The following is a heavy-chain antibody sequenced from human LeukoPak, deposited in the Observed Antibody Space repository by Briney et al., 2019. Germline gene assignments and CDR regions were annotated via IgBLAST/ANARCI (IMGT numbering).Heavy chain of an antibody. CDR3: ARERTILGVVPYYFDY. J-gene: IGHJ4*02. Sequence: SETLSLTCAVYGGSFSGYYWSWIRQPPGKGLEWIGEINHSGSTNYNPSLKSRVTISVDTSKNQFSLKLSSVTAADTAVYYCARERTILGVVPYYFDYWGQGTLVTVSS. CDR2: INHSGST. V-gene: IGHV4-34*01. D-gene: IGHD3-3*01. CDR1: GGSFSGYY.